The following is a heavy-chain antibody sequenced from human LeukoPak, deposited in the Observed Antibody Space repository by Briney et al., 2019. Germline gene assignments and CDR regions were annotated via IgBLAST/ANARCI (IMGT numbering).Heavy chain of an antibody. D-gene: IGHD3-9*01. V-gene: IGHV3-21*01. J-gene: IGHJ6*03. Sequence: GGSLRLSCAASGFTFSSYSMNWVRQAPGKGLEWVSSISRSSSYIYYADSVKGRFTISRDNAKKSLYLQMNSLRAEDTAVYYCARANDNYYYYYMDVWGKGTTVTISS. CDR1: GFTFSSYS. CDR3: ARANDNYYYYYMDV. CDR2: ISRSSSYI.